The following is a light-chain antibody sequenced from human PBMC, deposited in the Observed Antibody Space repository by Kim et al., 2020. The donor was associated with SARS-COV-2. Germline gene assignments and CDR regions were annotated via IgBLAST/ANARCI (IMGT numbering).Light chain of an antibody. CDR2: GVT. J-gene: IGLJ1*01. V-gene: IGLV2-8*01. Sequence: GRSVTSSTTGTSSDVGNYKSVSWYQQHPGKAPNLAIYGVTKRPSGVPALFSGSKSGNTASLTVSGLQAEDEAEYYCSSYAGSNNYVSGTGTKVTVL. CDR1: SSDVGNYKS. CDR3: SSYAGSNNYV.